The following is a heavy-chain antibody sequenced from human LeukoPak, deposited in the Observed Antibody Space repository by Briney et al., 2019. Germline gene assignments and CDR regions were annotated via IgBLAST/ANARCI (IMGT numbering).Heavy chain of an antibody. CDR2: IYHSGST. J-gene: IGHJ3*02. D-gene: IGHD1-14*01. CDR3: ARDSHRTGNAFDI. V-gene: IGHV4-38-2*02. CDR1: GYSISSGYY. Sequence: PSETLSLTCTVSGYSISSGYYWGWIRQPPGKGLEWIASIYHSGSTYYNSSLKSRVTISVDTSKNQFSLKVSSVTAADTAVYYCARDSHRTGNAFDIWGQGTMVTVSS.